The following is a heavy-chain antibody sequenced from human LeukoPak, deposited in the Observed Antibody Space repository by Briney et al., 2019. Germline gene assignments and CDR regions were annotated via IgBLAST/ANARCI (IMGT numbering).Heavy chain of an antibody. D-gene: IGHD3-3*01. CDR1: GGSFSDYY. V-gene: IGHV4-34*01. J-gene: IGHJ4*02. CDR2: INHNGST. CDR3: ARHSTFFGVVIIKGRVRGPFDY. Sequence: PSETLSLTCAVYGGSFSDYYWSWIRQPPGKGLEWIGEINHNGSTNYNPSLKSRVTISVDTSKNQFSLKLSSVTAADTAVYYCARHSTFFGVVIIKGRVRGPFDYWGQGTLVTVSS.